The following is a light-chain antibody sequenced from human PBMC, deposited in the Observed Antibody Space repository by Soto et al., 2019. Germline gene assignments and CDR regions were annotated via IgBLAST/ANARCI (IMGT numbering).Light chain of an antibody. CDR2: GVT. CDR1: SRDVGGYNY. V-gene: IGLV2-14*01. Sequence: QSALTQPPSVSGSPGQSITISCTGTSRDVGGYNYVSCYQHYPGKDPKLMIYGVTTRPSGVSNRFSGSKTGNTASLTISGLQAEDEAYYYCFSHRGGDSHVFGTGTKVTVL. CDR3: FSHRGGDSHV. J-gene: IGLJ1*01.